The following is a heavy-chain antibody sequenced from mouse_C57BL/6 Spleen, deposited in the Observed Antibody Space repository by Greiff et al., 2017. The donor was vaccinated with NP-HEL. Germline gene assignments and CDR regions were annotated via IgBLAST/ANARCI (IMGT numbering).Heavy chain of an antibody. CDR1: GYTFTDYE. J-gene: IGHJ2*01. V-gene: IGHV1-15*01. CDR2: IDPETGGT. CDR3: TRNYGSSHFDY. Sequence: VKLQESGAELVRPGASVTLSCKASGYTFTDYEMHWVKQTPVHGLEWIGAIDPETGGTAYNQKFKGKAILTADKSSSTAYMELRSLTSEDSAVYYCTRNYGSSHFDYWGQGTTLTVSS. D-gene: IGHD1-1*01.